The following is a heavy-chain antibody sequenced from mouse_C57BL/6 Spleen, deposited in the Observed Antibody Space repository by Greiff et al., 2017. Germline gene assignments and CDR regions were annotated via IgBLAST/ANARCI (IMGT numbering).Heavy chain of an antibody. D-gene: IGHD2-4*01. CDR3: ARMDYGDAPDAMGD. CDR1: GFSLTSYG. Sequence: QVQLKESGPGLVQPSQSLSITCTVSGFSLTSYGVNWVRQSPGKGLEWLGVIWSGGSTNYNAAFISRLSISKDNSKCQVFFKMNSLRADDAAKYYCARMDYGDAPDAMGDWGQGTSVTVAT. CDR2: IWSGGST. V-gene: IGHV2-2*01. J-gene: IGHJ4*01.